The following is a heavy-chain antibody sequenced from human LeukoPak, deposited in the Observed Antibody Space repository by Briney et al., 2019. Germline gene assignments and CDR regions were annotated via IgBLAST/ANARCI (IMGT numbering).Heavy chain of an antibody. Sequence: GESLKISCQTSGYDFSTYWIAWVRQMPGKGLEWMGIVYPGNSDIRYSPSFQGQVVISADNSVTTAYLQWSNLKASDTAIYYCARAADYYDSSGPQGYWGQGTLVTVSS. J-gene: IGHJ4*02. CDR1: GYDFSTYW. D-gene: IGHD3-22*01. CDR3: ARAADYYDSSGPQGY. V-gene: IGHV5-51*01. CDR2: VYPGNSDI.